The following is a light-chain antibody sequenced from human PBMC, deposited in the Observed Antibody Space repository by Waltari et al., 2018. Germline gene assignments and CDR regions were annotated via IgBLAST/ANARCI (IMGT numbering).Light chain of an antibody. CDR3: QQYNFYPPT. Sequence: DIKMTQPPSSLSASVGARVTITCRESQGINNYLAWLQQKPGKAPKALISGASTLQSGVSSNFSGSGSGTDFTLTINSLQPEDFATYYCQQYNFYPPTFGGGTTVE. V-gene: IGKV1-16*02. J-gene: IGKJ4*01. CDR2: GAS. CDR1: QGINNY.